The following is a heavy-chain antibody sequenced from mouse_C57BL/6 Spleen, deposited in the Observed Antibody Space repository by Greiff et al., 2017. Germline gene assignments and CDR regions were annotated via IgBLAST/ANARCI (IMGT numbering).Heavy chain of an antibody. Sequence: QVQLKESGAELVKPGASVKISCKASGYAFSSYWMNWVKQRPGKGLEWIGQIYPGDGDTNYNGKFKGKATLTADKSSRTAYMQLSSLTSEDSAVYFCAIYPSTVAHYFDYWGQGTTLTVSS. J-gene: IGHJ2*01. CDR2: IYPGDGDT. CDR1: GYAFSSYW. V-gene: IGHV1-80*01. CDR3: AIYPSTVAHYFDY. D-gene: IGHD1-1*01.